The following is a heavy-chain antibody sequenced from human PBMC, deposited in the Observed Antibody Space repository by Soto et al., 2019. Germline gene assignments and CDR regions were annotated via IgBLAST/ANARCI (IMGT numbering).Heavy chain of an antibody. CDR1: GYTFTDYY. CDR3: ARGDVRVVASFDP. CDR2: INPNSGGT. D-gene: IGHD2-15*01. Sequence: QVQLVQSGAEVKKPGASVKVSCKASGYTFTDYYIHWVRQAPGQGLEWMGWINPNSGGTNYAQKFPGRVTMTRETSISTAYMELSRLISYDTAVYYCARGDVRVVASFDPWGQGALVTVSS. V-gene: IGHV1-2*02. J-gene: IGHJ5*02.